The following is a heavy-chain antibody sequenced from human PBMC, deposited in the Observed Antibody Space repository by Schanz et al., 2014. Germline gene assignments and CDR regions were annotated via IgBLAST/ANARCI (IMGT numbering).Heavy chain of an antibody. CDR1: GYTLTAYY. J-gene: IGHJ6*02. D-gene: IGHD3-3*01. CDR3: ASDLWSGYSHYYYCLDV. V-gene: IGHV1-2*02. CDR2: INPDSGGT. Sequence: QVQLVQSGPEVKKPGASVKVSCKASGYTLTAYYMHWVRQAPGQGLEWMGWINPDSGGTNYAQKFQGRVTMTRDMSINTAYMELTRLRSDDTAVYYCASDLWSGYSHYYYCLDVWGQGTTVTVSS.